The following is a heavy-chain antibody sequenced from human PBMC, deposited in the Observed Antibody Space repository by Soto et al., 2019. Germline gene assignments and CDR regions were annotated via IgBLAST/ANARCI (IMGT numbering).Heavy chain of an antibody. CDR2: INHSGST. CDR3: ARGDPYSSSWYYFDY. V-gene: IGHV4-34*01. Sequence: SETLSLTCAVYGGSFSGYYWSWIRQPPGKGLEWIGEINHSGSTNYNPSLKRRGTISVDTSKNQFSLKLSSVTAADTAVYYCARGDPYSSSWYYFDYWGQGTLVTVSS. D-gene: IGHD6-13*01. J-gene: IGHJ4*02. CDR1: GGSFSGYY.